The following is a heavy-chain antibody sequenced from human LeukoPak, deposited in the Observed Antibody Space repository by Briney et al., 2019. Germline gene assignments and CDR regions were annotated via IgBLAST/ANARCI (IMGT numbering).Heavy chain of an antibody. CDR2: ISSSGSTI. CDR3: ARDRGGRYDSSGYYIY. CDR1: GFTVSSNS. Sequence: GGSLRLSCTVSGFTVSSNSMSWVRQAPGKGLEWVSYISSSGSTIYYADSVKGRFTISRDNAKNSLYLQMNSLRAEDTAVYYCARDRGGRYDSSGYYIYWGQGTLVTVSS. J-gene: IGHJ4*02. D-gene: IGHD3-22*01. V-gene: IGHV3-11*04.